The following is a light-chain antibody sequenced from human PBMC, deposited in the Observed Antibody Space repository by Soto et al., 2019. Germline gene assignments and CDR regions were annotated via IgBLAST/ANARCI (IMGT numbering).Light chain of an antibody. Sequence: EIVLTQSPATLSLPPGERATLSCGASQSVSSYLAWYQQKPGQAPRLLIYDASNRATGIPARFSGSGSGTEFTLTISSLQPEDFATYYCQQLNNFPRFTFGPGTKVDIK. CDR3: QQLNNFPRFT. J-gene: IGKJ3*01. V-gene: IGKV3-11*01. CDR2: DAS. CDR1: QSVSSY.